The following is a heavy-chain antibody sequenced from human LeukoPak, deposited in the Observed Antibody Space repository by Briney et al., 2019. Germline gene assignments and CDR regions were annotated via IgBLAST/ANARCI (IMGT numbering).Heavy chain of an antibody. Sequence: GGSLRLSCAASGFNFSSYGMHWVRQAPGKGLEWVAVISYDGSNKYYADSVKGRFTISRDNSKNTLYLQMNSLRAEDTAVYYCARVYDILTGPDYYYYYYGMDVWGQGTTVTVSS. CDR1: GFNFSSYG. CDR3: ARVYDILTGPDYYYYYYGMDV. J-gene: IGHJ6*02. D-gene: IGHD3-9*01. V-gene: IGHV3-30*19. CDR2: ISYDGSNK.